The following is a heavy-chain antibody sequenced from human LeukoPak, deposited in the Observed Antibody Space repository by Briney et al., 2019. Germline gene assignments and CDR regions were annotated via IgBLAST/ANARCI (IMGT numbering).Heavy chain of an antibody. V-gene: IGHV1-46*01. CDR3: ARDMYYYGSGNNIPLDY. Sequence: ASVTVPFKASGYTFTIYYMHWVRQAPGQGLEWMGIINPSGGSTSYAQKFQGRVTMTRDTSTSTVYMELSSLRSEDTAVYYCARDMYYYGSGNNIPLDYWGQGTLVTVSS. CDR1: GYTFTIYY. D-gene: IGHD3-10*01. CDR2: INPSGGST. J-gene: IGHJ4*02.